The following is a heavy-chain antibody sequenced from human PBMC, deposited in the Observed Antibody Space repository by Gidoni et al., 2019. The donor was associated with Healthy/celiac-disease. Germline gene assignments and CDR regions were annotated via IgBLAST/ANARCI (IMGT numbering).Heavy chain of an antibody. D-gene: IGHD3-22*01. CDR2: IIPILGTA. CDR3: ARSYYYDSSGYYSY. CDR1: GRTFHSYA. V-gene: IGHV1-69*01. J-gene: IGHJ4*02. Sequence: VQLGQSGAEVKKPESSVKVSCKASGRTFHSYAISWVRQAPGQGREWMVGIIPILGTANYAQKFQGSVMITADESTSTAYMELSSLRSEDTAVYYCARSYYYDSSGYYSYWGQGTLVTVSS.